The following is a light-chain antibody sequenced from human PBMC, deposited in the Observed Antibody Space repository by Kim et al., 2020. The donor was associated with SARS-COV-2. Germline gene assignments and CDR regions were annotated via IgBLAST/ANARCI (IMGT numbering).Light chain of an antibody. Sequence: QAVTIACTGTSIDVGGYDWVSWYQQLPGKAPKLIIYDVNKRPSGVPDRFSGSKSGNTASLTISGLQDEDEGYYHCCSYAGMYTSLFGGGTQLTVL. V-gene: IGLV2-11*03. CDR2: DVN. CDR3: CSYAGMYTSL. CDR1: SIDVGGYDW. J-gene: IGLJ2*01.